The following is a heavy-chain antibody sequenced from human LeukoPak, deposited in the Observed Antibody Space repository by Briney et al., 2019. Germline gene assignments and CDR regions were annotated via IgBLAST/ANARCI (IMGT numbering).Heavy chain of an antibody. V-gene: IGHV4-30-2*03. CDR3: ARRRSGPDYFDY. Sequence: PSETLSLTCAVSGGSISSGGYSWSWIRQPPGKGLEWIGSIYYSGSTYYNPSLKSRVTISVDTSKNQFSLKLSSVTAADTAVYYCARRRSGPDYFDYWGQGSLVTVSS. J-gene: IGHJ4*02. CDR1: GGSISSGGYS. D-gene: IGHD2-15*01. CDR2: IYYSGST.